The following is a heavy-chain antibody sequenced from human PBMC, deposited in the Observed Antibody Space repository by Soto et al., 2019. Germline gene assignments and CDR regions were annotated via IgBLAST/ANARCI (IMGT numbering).Heavy chain of an antibody. J-gene: IGHJ5*01. CDR1: GFTLSRFA. V-gene: IGHV3-23*01. D-gene: IGHD1-26*01. Sequence: EGALRVSCEASGFTLSRFAMSWIRQAPGKGLEWVSTFSGPCGGTYYADSVKGRFTISRDNFKSSLYLQMSNLRAEDTAIYYCAKGKISTTTYTSFDSWRQGTLVTVSS. CDR3: AKGKISTTTYTSFDS. CDR2: FSGPCGGT.